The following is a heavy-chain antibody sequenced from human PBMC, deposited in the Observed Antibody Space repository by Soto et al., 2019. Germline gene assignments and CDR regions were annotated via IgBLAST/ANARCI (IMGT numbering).Heavy chain of an antibody. D-gene: IGHD3-16*02. J-gene: IGHJ6*03. CDR1: GGSFSGYY. CDR2: INHSGST. CDR3: AXXRVLGGVIVGDYYYYYMDV. Sequence: SETLSLTCAVYGGSFSGYYWSWIRQPPGKGLEWIGEINHSGSTNYNPSLKSRVTILVDTSKNQFSLKLSSVTAADTAVYYCAXXRVLGGVIVGDYYYYYMDVWGKGTTVTVS. V-gene: IGHV4-34*01.